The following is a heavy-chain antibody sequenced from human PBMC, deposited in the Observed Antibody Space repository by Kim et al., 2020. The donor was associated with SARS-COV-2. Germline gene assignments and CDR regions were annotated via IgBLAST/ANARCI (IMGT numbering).Heavy chain of an antibody. CDR1: GGSISSSSYY. CDR3: ARHYCSSTSCYGEYYFDY. Sequence: SETLSLTCTVSGGSISSSSYYWGWIRQPPGKGLEWIGSIYYSWSTYYNPSLKSRVTISVDTSKNQFSLKLSSVTAADTAVYYCARHYCSSTSCYGEYYFDYWGQGTLVTVSS. J-gene: IGHJ4*02. D-gene: IGHD2-2*01. CDR2: IYYSWST. V-gene: IGHV4-39*01.